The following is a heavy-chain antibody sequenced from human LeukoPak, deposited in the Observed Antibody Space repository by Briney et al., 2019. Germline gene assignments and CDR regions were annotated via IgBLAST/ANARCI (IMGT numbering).Heavy chain of an antibody. CDR2: IGSTSI. J-gene: IGHJ4*02. CDR3: ARDGPPAGAGDFDY. Sequence: GGSLRLSCAATGFSTRTYSMGWGRQAPGKRLEWVSYIGSTSIYADSVKGRFTISRDNAKNTLYLRMNSLRAEDTAVYYCARDGPPAGAGDFDYWGQGTPVTVSS. V-gene: IGHV3-48*01. CDR1: GFSTRTYS. D-gene: IGHD2-2*01.